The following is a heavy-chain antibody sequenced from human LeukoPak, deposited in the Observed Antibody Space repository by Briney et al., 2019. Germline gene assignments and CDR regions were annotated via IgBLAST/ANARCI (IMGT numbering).Heavy chain of an antibody. J-gene: IGHJ4*02. Sequence: GGSLRLSFTASGFTFTSYVMSWVRQAPGKGLEWVSGISGSGDSTYYADSVKGRFTISRDNSKNTLYLQMNSLRAEDTAVYYCAKPDYSNSSRVDYWGQGTLVTVSS. CDR3: AKPDYSNSSRVDY. D-gene: IGHD6-6*01. CDR1: GFTFTSYV. V-gene: IGHV3-23*01. CDR2: ISGSGDST.